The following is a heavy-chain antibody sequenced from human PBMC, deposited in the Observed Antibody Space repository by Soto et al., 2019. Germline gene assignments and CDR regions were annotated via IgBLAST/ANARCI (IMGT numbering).Heavy chain of an antibody. D-gene: IGHD3-22*01. Sequence: PGGSLRLSCAASGFTFSSYGMHWVRQAPGKGLEWVAVISYDGRNKYYADSVKGRFTISRDNSKNTLYLQMNSLRAEDTAVYYCAKARAYYYDSSALGDYWGQGTLVTVSS. CDR1: GFTFSSYG. V-gene: IGHV3-30*18. CDR3: AKARAYYYDSSALGDY. J-gene: IGHJ4*02. CDR2: ISYDGRNK.